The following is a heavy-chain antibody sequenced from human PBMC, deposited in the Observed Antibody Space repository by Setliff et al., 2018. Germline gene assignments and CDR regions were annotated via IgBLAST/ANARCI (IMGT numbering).Heavy chain of an antibody. V-gene: IGHV4-59*08. J-gene: IGHJ6*03. CDR2: IYYSGAT. CDR3: ARAPPNRYSGSYEYFYMDA. D-gene: IGHD1-26*01. CDR1: GDSNNPYY. Sequence: PSETLSLTCSVSGDSNNPYYWTWIRQPPGKGLEWIGFIYYSGATTYNPSLKSRVTLSVDTSKNQFSLKVSSVTAADTAVYYCARAPPNRYSGSYEYFYMDAWGKGTTVTVSS.